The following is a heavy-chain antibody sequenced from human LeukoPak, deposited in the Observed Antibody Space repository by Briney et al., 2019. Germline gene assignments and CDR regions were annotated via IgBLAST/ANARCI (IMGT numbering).Heavy chain of an antibody. CDR1: GGSISSGGYY. D-gene: IGHD5-12*01. CDR2: ISHSGST. Sequence: SETLSLTCTVSGGSISSGGYYWTWIRQPRGKGLEWIGEISHSGSTNYNPSLKSRVTISIDTSKNQFSLKLSSVTAADTAVYYCARAGIVATIRGYNWFDPWGQGTLVTVSS. J-gene: IGHJ5*02. V-gene: IGHV4-39*07. CDR3: ARAGIVATIRGYNWFDP.